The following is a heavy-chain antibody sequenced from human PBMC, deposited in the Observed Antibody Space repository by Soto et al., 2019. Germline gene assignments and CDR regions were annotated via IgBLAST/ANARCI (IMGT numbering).Heavy chain of an antibody. J-gene: IGHJ6*02. CDR3: AKDWTGTIGMDV. Sequence: PGWSLRLSCAASGFTFSSYAMSWVRQAPGKGLEWVSAISGSGGSTYYADSVKGRFTISRDNSKNTLYMQMNSLRAEETAVYYCAKDWTGTIGMDVWGQGPMVTGS. V-gene: IGHV3-23*01. CDR2: ISGSGGST. CDR1: GFTFSSYA. D-gene: IGHD1-1*01.